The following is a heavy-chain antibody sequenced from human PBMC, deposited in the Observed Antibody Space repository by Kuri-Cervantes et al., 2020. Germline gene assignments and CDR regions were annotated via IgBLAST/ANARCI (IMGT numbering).Heavy chain of an antibody. CDR2: ISSSSSYI. D-gene: IGHD6-19*01. Sequence: GGSLRLSCAASGFTFSSYSMNWVRQAPGKGLEWVSSISSSSSYIYYADSVKGRFTISRDNAKNSLYLQMNSLRAADTAVYYCARGVGSGWYARGEYDNWFDPWGQGTLVTVSS. J-gene: IGHJ5*02. CDR1: GFTFSSYS. V-gene: IGHV3-21*01. CDR3: ARGVGSGWYARGEYDNWFDP.